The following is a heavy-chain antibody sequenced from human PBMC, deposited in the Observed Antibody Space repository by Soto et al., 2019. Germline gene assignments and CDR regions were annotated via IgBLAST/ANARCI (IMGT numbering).Heavy chain of an antibody. CDR1: GLTISGDY. V-gene: IGHV3-66*04. J-gene: IGHJ6*03. CDR2: INSGGST. D-gene: IGHD2-2*01. CDR3: ARPAVVVVPAAMDDYYYYYYMDV. Sequence: PAGSVRLSVGGAGLTISGDYMSWVRQAPGKGLQWVSVINSGGSTYYADSVKGRFTISRDNSKNTLYLQMNSLRAEDTAVYYCARPAVVVVPAAMDDYYYYYYMDVWGKGTTVTVSS.